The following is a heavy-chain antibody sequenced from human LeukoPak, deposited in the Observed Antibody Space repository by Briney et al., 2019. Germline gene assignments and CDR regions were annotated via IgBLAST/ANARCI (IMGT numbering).Heavy chain of an antibody. V-gene: IGHV3-13*01. CDR1: EFTFSSYD. D-gene: IGHD3-10*01. J-gene: IGHJ4*02. CDR3: ARLARDYPANY. CDR2: IGSAGDT. Sequence: GGSLRLSCAASEFTFSSYDMYWVRQATGKSLEWVSTIGSAGDTYLDSVKGRFTISRDNSKNTLYLRMNSLRAEDTAVYYCARLARDYPANYWGQGTLVTVSS.